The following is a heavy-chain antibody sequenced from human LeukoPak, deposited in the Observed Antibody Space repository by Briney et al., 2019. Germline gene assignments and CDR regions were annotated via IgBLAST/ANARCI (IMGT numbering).Heavy chain of an antibody. CDR3: ARLVNNYLDAFDI. Sequence: TSSETLSLTCTVSGYSISSGYYWGWIRQPPGKGLEWIGSIYHSGSTYYNPSLKSRVTISVDTSKNQFSLKLSSVTAADTAVYYCARLVNNYLDAFDIWGQGTMVTVSS. CDR1: GYSISSGYY. D-gene: IGHD3-10*01. V-gene: IGHV4-38-2*02. CDR2: IYHSGST. J-gene: IGHJ3*02.